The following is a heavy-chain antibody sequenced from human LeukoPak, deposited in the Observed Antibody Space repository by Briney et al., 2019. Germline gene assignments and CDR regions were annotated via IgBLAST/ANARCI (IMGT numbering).Heavy chain of an antibody. CDR3: ASYRETLPITMVRGAHECFDY. V-gene: IGHV4-30-4*08. D-gene: IGHD3-10*01. CDR1: GGTISSGDYY. J-gene: IGHJ4*02. CDR2: IYYSGST. Sequence: SETLSLTCTVSGGTISSGDYYWSWIRQPPGKGLEWIGYIYYSGSTYYNPSLKSRVIISVDTSKNQFSLKLSSVTAADTAVYYCASYRETLPITMVRGAHECFDYWGQGTLVTVSS.